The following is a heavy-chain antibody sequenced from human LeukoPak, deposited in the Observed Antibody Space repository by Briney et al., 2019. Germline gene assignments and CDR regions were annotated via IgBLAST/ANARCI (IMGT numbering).Heavy chain of an antibody. Sequence: GGSLRLSCAASGFTFSSYSMNWVRQAPGRGLEWVSSISSSSSYIYYADSVKGRFTISRDNSKNTLYLQMTSLRAEDTAVYYCAKDRVTAAGYYFDYWGQGTLVTVSS. CDR2: ISSSSSYI. J-gene: IGHJ4*02. CDR3: AKDRVTAAGYYFDY. D-gene: IGHD6-13*01. CDR1: GFTFSSYS. V-gene: IGHV3-21*01.